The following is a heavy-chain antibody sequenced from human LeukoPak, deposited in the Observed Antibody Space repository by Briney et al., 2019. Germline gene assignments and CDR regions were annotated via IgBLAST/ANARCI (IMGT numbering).Heavy chain of an antibody. D-gene: IGHD3-10*01. CDR3: AIAHYYGSGSRIDY. V-gene: IGHV3-23*01. Sequence: GGSLRLSCAASGFTFSSYGMSWVRQAPGKGLEWVSAISGSGGSTYYADSVKGRFTISRDNSKNTLYLQMNSLRAEDTAVYYCAIAHYYGSGSRIDYWGQGTLVTVSS. CDR1: GFTFSSYG. J-gene: IGHJ4*02. CDR2: ISGSGGST.